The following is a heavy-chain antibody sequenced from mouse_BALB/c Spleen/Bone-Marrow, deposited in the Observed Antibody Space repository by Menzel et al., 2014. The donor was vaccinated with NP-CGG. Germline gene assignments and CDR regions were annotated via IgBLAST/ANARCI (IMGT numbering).Heavy chain of an antibody. CDR2: INPYNDGT. V-gene: IGHV1-14*01. Sequence: VQLQQPGPELVKPGASVKMSCKASGYTFTSYVMHWVKQKPGQGLEWIGYINPYNDGTKYNEKFKGKATLTSDKSSSTAYMELSSLTSEDSAVYHCARTYYYGSNLFAYWGQGTLVTVSA. CDR1: GYTFTSYV. J-gene: IGHJ3*01. D-gene: IGHD1-1*01. CDR3: ARTYYYGSNLFAY.